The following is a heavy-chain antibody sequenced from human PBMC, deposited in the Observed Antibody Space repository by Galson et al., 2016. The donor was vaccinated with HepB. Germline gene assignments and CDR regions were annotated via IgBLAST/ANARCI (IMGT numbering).Heavy chain of an antibody. Sequence: SLRLSCAASGFTFTTYWMSWVRQAPGKGLEWVANIKQDGSEKYYVDSVKGRFTISRDNAKNSLYLQMNSLRAEDTAVYYCAQYYYDSSGYVEYFPNWGQGSLVTVSS. D-gene: IGHD3-22*01. CDR2: IKQDGSEK. CDR3: AQYYYDSSGYVEYFPN. J-gene: IGHJ1*01. V-gene: IGHV3-7*03. CDR1: GFTFTTYW.